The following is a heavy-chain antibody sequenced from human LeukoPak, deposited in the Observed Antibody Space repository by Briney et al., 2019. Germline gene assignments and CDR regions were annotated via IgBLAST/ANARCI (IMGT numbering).Heavy chain of an antibody. CDR1: GFTFDDYA. D-gene: IGHD3-3*01. Sequence: SGGSLRLSCAASGFTFDDYAMHWVRQAPGKGLEWVSGISWNSGSIGYADSVKGRFTISRDNAKNSLYLQMNSLRAEDTALYYCAKDITDFWSGYYYFDDWGQGTLVTVSS. V-gene: IGHV3-9*01. J-gene: IGHJ4*02. CDR3: AKDITDFWSGYYYFDD. CDR2: ISWNSGSI.